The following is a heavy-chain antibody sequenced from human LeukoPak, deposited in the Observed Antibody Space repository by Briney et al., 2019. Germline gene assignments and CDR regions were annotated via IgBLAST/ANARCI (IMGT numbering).Heavy chain of an antibody. D-gene: IGHD3-3*01. CDR2: INHSGST. J-gene: IGHJ6*03. Sequence: SETLSLTCAVYGGSFSGYYWSWIRQPPGKGLEWIGEINHSGSTNYNPSLKSRVTISVDTSKNQFSLKLSSVTAADTAVYYCASLRSARHYYYYYMDVWSKGTTVTVSS. V-gene: IGHV4-34*01. CDR1: GGSFSGYY. CDR3: ASLRSARHYYYYYMDV.